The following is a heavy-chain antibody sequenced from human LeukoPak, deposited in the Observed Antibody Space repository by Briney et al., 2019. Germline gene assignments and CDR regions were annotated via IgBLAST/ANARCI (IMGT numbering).Heavy chain of an antibody. Sequence: GGSLRLSCAASGFTFSSYDMNWVRQAPGKGLEWVAVISYDGSNKYYADSVKGRFTISRDNSKNTLYLQMNSLRAEDTAVYYCARDRSYGGIFDYWGQGTLVTVSS. J-gene: IGHJ4*02. V-gene: IGHV3-30*03. CDR1: GFTFSSYD. CDR2: ISYDGSNK. CDR3: ARDRSYGGIFDY. D-gene: IGHD4-23*01.